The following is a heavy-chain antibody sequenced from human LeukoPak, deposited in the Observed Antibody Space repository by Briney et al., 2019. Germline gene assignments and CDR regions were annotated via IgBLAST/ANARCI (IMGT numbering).Heavy chain of an antibody. Sequence: PSETLSLTCAVYGGSFSGYYWSWIRQPTGKGLDWIGEINHSGSTNYNPSLKSRVTISVDTSKNQFSLKLSSVTAADTAVYYQAKDGIRYFAAARPWFDPWGQGTLVTVSS. D-gene: IGHD3-9*01. V-gene: IGHV4-34*01. CDR1: GGSFSGYY. CDR3: AKDGIRYFAAARPWFDP. CDR2: INHSGST. J-gene: IGHJ5*02.